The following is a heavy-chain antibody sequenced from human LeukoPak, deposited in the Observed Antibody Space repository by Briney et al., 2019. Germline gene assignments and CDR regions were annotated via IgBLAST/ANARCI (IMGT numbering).Heavy chain of an antibody. Sequence: GESLKISCKGSGYIFTSYWITWVRQMPGKGLERMGRIAPSDSYTNYSPSFQGHVTISADRSISTAYLQWSSLKASDTAMYYCARALVGATTDWFDPWGQGTLVTVSS. V-gene: IGHV5-10-1*01. J-gene: IGHJ5*02. D-gene: IGHD1-26*01. CDR2: IAPSDSYT. CDR3: ARALVGATTDWFDP. CDR1: GYIFTSYW.